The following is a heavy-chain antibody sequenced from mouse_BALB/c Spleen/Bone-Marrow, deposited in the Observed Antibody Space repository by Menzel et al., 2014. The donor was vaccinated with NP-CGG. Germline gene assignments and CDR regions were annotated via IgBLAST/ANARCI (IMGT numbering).Heavy chain of an antibody. CDR2: ISSGSSTI. Sequence: VQLKESGGGLVQPGGSRKLSCAASGFTFSSFGMHWVRPAPERGLEWVAYISSGSSTIFYADTVKGRFTVSRDNPKNTLFLQMTSLRSEDTAMYYCTRGGNWDDFDYWGQGTTLTVSS. CDR3: TRGGNWDDFDY. CDR1: GFTFSSFG. J-gene: IGHJ2*01. D-gene: IGHD4-1*01. V-gene: IGHV5-17*02.